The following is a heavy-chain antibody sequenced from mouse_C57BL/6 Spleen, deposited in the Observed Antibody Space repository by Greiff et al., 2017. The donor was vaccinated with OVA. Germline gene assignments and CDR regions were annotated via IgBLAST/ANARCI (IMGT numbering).Heavy chain of an antibody. CDR3: LTTGNYAMDY. Sequence: QVQLKQPGAELVKPGASVKLSCKASGYTFTSYWMHWVKQRPGRGLEWIGRIDPNSGGTKYNEKFKSKATLTVDKPTSTADLQLSSLTSEDSAIYYCLTTGNYAMDYWGQGTSVTVSS. D-gene: IGHD1-1*01. V-gene: IGHV1-72*01. CDR1: GYTFTSYW. J-gene: IGHJ4*01. CDR2: IDPNSGGT.